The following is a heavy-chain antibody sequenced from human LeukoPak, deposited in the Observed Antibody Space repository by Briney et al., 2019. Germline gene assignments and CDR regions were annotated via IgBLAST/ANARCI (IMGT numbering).Heavy chain of an antibody. CDR2: SYSGGST. V-gene: IGHV3-53*01. J-gene: IGHJ4*02. CDR3: ARVWELSFDY. Sequence: GGSLRLSCAASGFTVSTDHMSWARQAPGKGLEWVAVSYSGGSTYYAESVKGRFTISRDNSKNTLYLQMNSLRAEDTAVYYCARVWELSFDYWGQGTLITVSS. D-gene: IGHD1-26*01. CDR1: GFTVSTDH.